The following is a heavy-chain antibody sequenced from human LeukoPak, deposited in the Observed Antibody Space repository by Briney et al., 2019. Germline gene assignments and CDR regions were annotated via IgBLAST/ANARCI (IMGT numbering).Heavy chain of an antibody. J-gene: IGHJ4*02. V-gene: IGHV3-23*01. Sequence: GGSLRLSCAASGFTFSTYAVSWVRQAPGKGLEWVSVISGSGDSAYYADSVKGRFTISRDNSKNTLYLQMNSLRAEDTAVYYCAKDGAVTGTFRAFDYWGQGTLVTVSS. CDR1: GFTFSTYA. CDR2: ISGSGDSA. CDR3: AKDGAVTGTFRAFDY. D-gene: IGHD6-19*01.